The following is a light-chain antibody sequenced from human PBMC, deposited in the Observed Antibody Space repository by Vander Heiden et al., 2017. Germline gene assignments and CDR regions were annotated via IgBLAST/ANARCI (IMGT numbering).Light chain of an antibody. CDR1: QSVSSSY. CDR2: GAS. V-gene: IGKV3-20*01. Sequence: EIVLTQSRSTLSLSPWERDTLSCRASQSVSSSYLAWCQQKPGQTPRLLIYGASSRATGIPDRFSGSGSGTNFTLTISRLEPEDFAVYYCQQYGSSPMYTFGQGTKLEIK. J-gene: IGKJ2*01. CDR3: QQYGSSPMYT.